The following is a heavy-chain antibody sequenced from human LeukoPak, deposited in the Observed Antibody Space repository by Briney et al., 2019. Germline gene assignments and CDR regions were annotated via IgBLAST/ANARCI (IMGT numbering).Heavy chain of an antibody. Sequence: GGSLRLSCAASGFTFSSYSMNWVRQAPGKGLEWVAVISYDGSNKYYADSVKGRFTISRDNSKNTLYLQMNSLRAEDTAVYYCASGRNLDYWGQGTLVTVSS. CDR1: GFTFSSYS. CDR2: ISYDGSNK. CDR3: ASGRNLDY. J-gene: IGHJ4*02. V-gene: IGHV3-30*03. D-gene: IGHD3/OR15-3a*01.